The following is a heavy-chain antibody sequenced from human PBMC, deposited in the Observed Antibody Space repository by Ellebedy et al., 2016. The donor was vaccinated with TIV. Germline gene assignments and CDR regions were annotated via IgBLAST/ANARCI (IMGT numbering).Heavy chain of an antibody. D-gene: IGHD6-19*01. V-gene: IGHV4-34*01. CDR1: GEPFSGYS. Sequence: GSLRLSCAVYGEPFSGYSWTWIRQSPGKGLEWIGDIKHSGSTNFNPSLKSRVSISMDTSKNQFSLKLSSVTAADTAVYYCARREEVAGTRGAFDIWGQGTMVTVSS. CDR2: IKHSGST. CDR3: ARREEVAGTRGAFDI. J-gene: IGHJ3*02.